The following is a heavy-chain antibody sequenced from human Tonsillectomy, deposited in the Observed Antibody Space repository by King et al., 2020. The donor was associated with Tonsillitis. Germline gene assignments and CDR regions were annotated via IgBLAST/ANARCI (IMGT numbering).Heavy chain of an antibody. D-gene: IGHD6-19*01. CDR2: MYYSGTI. CDR1: GGSISSSDHY. Sequence: LQLQESGPGVVKPSETLSLTCTVSGGSISSSDHYWAWIRQPPGKGLEWIGYMYYSGTIFYNPSLKGRITISGGTSGNRFSLKLSSVTAADTAVYFCARYVSGTFDYWGQGALVTVPS. J-gene: IGHJ4*02. V-gene: IGHV4-39*01. CDR3: ARYVSGTFDY.